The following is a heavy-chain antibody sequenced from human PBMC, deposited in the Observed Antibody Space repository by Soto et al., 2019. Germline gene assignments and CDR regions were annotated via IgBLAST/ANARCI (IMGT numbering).Heavy chain of an antibody. V-gene: IGHV1-69*06. CDR1: GGTFSSYA. CDR2: IIPIFGTA. D-gene: IGHD6-19*01. J-gene: IGHJ6*02. Sequence: SVKVSCKASGGTFSSYAISWVRQAPGQGLEWMGGIIPIFGTANYAQKFQGRVTITADKSTSTAYMELSSLRSEDTAVYYCARDRGSGWYPGDYYYGMDVWGQGTTVTVSS. CDR3: ARDRGSGWYPGDYYYGMDV.